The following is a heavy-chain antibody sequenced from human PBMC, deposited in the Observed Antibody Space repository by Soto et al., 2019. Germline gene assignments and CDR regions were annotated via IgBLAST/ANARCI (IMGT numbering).Heavy chain of an antibody. CDR3: AARPGIAAGY. V-gene: IGHV3-23*01. Sequence: PGGSLRLSSAASGFTFSSYAMSWVRQAPGKGLEWVSAISGSGGSTYYADSVKGRFTISRDNSKNTLYLQMNSLRAEDTAVYYWAARPGIAAGYWGQGTLVTVSS. D-gene: IGHD6-25*01. CDR1: GFTFSSYA. J-gene: IGHJ4*02. CDR2: ISGSGGST.